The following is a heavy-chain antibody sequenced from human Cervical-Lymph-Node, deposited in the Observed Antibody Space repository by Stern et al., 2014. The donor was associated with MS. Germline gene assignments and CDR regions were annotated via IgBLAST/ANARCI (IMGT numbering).Heavy chain of an antibody. CDR1: GYTFTSYG. CDR2: ISTYNANT. V-gene: IGHV1-18*01. D-gene: IGHD3-10*01. J-gene: IGHJ3*02. CDR3: ARGVLGSENAFDI. Sequence: QVQLVQSGAEVTKPGASVKVSCKASGYTFTSYGISWVRQAPGQGLEWMGVISTYNANTDYAQTLQGRVTMTTDTATSTVYMELRSLRSDDTAVYYCARGVLGSENAFDIWGQGTMVTVSS.